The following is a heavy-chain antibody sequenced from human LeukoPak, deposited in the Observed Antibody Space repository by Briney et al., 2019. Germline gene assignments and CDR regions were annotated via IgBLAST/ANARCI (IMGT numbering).Heavy chain of an antibody. J-gene: IGHJ4*02. Sequence: SETLSLTCTVSGGSISSGDYYWSWIRQPPGKGLEWIGYIYYSGSTYYNPSLKSRVTISVDTSKNQFSLKLSSVTAADTAVYYCASFTDSGDQDYWGQGPLVTVSS. CDR2: IYYSGST. CDR1: GGSISSGDYY. CDR3: ASFTDSGDQDY. V-gene: IGHV4-30-4*01. D-gene: IGHD3-10*01.